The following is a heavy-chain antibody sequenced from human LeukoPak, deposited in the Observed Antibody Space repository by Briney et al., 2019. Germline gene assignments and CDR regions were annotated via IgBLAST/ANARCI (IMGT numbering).Heavy chain of an antibody. Sequence: GGSLRLSCAASGFTFSDYYMSWIRQTPGKGLEWVSYISTTGSIIFYADSVKGRFTISRDNAKNSLYLQMNSLRAEDTAVYYCARDDSPVPLEKDAFDMWGQGTMVTVSS. V-gene: IGHV3-11*04. CDR2: ISTTGSII. D-gene: IGHD3-22*01. CDR3: ARDDSPVPLEKDAFDM. J-gene: IGHJ3*02. CDR1: GFTFSDYY.